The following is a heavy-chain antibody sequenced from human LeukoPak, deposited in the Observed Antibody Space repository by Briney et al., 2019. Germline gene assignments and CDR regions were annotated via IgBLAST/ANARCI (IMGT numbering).Heavy chain of an antibody. CDR3: AKWKYSNSGIDDY. CDR2: ISGSGDNT. CDR1: DFTFSNYW. V-gene: IGHV3-23*01. D-gene: IGHD6-6*01. Sequence: PGGSLRLSCEASDFTFSNYWMSWVRQVPGKGLEWVSVISGSGDNTYYADSVKGRFTISRDNSKNMLYLQMNSLRAEDTAVYYCAKWKYSNSGIDDYWGQGTLVTVSS. J-gene: IGHJ4*02.